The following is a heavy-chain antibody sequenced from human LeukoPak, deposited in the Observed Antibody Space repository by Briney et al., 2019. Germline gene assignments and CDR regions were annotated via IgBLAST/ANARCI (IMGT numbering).Heavy chain of an antibody. CDR1: GGSFSGYY. J-gene: IGHJ4*02. D-gene: IGHD1-26*01. CDR2: IYYSGST. V-gene: IGHV4-59*01. CDR3: ARDRDLGLFDY. Sequence: SETLSLTCAVYGGSFSGYYWSWIRQPPGKGLEWIGYIYYSGSTNYNPSLKSRVTISVDTSKNQFSLKLSSVTAADTAVYYCARDRDLGLFDYWGQGTLVTVSS.